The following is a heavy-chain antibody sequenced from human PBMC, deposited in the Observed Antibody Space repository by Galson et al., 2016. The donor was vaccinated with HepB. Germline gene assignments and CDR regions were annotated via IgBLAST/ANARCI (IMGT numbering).Heavy chain of an antibody. Sequence: QSGAEVKKPGESLKISCKGSGYNFTNYWIGWVRQMPGKGLEWMGVVYPDDSDTRYSPSFQGQVTMSADKSISTAYLQWSSLKASDTAMYYCARHRDALLHRVNGYFDLWGRGTLVTVSS. CDR3: ARHRDALLHRVNGYFDL. CDR1: GYNFTNYW. CDR2: VYPDDSDT. V-gene: IGHV5-51*01. J-gene: IGHJ2*01. D-gene: IGHD1-1*01.